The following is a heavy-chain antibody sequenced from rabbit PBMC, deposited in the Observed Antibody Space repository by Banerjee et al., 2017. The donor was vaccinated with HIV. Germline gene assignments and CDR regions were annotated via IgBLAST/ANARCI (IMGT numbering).Heavy chain of an antibody. Sequence: QSLEESGGDLVKPGASLTLTCTASGFTLSNNYWIYWVRQAPGKGLEWIGCINTGDGSTYYASWAKGRFTISKTSSTTVTLQMTSLTAADTATYFCARGWITMTMNLWGPGTLVTVS. J-gene: IGHJ4*01. V-gene: IGHV1S40*01. CDR1: GFTLSNNYW. CDR3: ARGWITMTMNL. D-gene: IGHD2-1*01. CDR2: INTGDGST.